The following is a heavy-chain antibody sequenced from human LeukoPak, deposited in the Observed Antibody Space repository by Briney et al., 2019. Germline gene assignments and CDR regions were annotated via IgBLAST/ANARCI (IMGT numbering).Heavy chain of an antibody. V-gene: IGHV1-2*02. CDR3: ARDGNWNHHWFDP. Sequence: ASVKVSCKASGYTFTGYYMHWVRQAPGQGLEWLGWINPKSGGTNYAQEFQGRVTMTRDTSINTAYMELSRLRSDDTAVYYCARDGNWNHHWFDPWGQGTLVTVSS. J-gene: IGHJ5*02. D-gene: IGHD1-14*01. CDR1: GYTFTGYY. CDR2: INPKSGGT.